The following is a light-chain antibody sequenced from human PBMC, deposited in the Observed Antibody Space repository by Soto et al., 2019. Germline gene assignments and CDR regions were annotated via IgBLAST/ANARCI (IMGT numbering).Light chain of an antibody. CDR2: EVS. J-gene: IGLJ3*02. V-gene: IGLV2-14*01. CDR3: TSFTKSITWV. CDR1: ISDVGGYNF. Sequence: QSALTQPASVSGSPGQSITISCTGTISDVGGYNFVSWYQQHPDKAPKLIIYEVSNRPSGVSNRFSASKSGNTASLTISGLQAEDEADYYCTSFTKSITWVFGGGTKVTVL.